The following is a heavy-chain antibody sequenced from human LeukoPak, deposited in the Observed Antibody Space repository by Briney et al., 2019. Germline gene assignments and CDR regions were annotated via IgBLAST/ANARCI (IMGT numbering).Heavy chain of an antibody. CDR1: GYTFTGYY. CDR2: INPNSGGT. V-gene: IGHV1-2*02. J-gene: IGHJ4*02. CDR3: ARGRLGMIVVVNY. D-gene: IGHD3-22*01. Sequence: GASVKVSCKASGYTFTGYYMHWVRQAPGQGLEWMGWINPNSGGTNYAQRFQGRVTMTRDTSISTAYMELSRLRSDDTAVYYCARGRLGMIVVVNYWGQGTLVTVSS.